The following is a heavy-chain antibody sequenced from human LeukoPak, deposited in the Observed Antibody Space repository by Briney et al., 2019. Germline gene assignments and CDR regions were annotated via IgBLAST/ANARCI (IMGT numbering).Heavy chain of an antibody. J-gene: IGHJ5*02. Sequence: SVKVSCKASGGTFSSYPITWVRQAPGQGLEWMGAIIPIFGTANYAQKFQGRLTITADESTNTAYMELSSLRSEDTAVYYCASGTTLVGATGWFDPWGQGTLVTVSS. CDR1: GGTFSSYP. V-gene: IGHV1-69*13. CDR3: ASGTTLVGATGWFDP. D-gene: IGHD1-26*01. CDR2: IIPIFGTA.